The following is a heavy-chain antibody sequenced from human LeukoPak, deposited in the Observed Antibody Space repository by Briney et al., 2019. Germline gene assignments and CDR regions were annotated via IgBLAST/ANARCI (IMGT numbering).Heavy chain of an antibody. CDR1: GGSINSYY. CDR3: ARGLGGYTSPIDY. J-gene: IGHJ4*02. D-gene: IGHD3-16*02. Sequence: PSETLSLTCTVSGGSINSYYWTWIRQPPGKGLEWIGYIYYNGDTNYNPSLKSRVTISVDTSKNQFPLRVNSVTAADTAVYYCARGLGGYTSPIDYWGQGTLVTVSS. CDR2: IYYNGDT. V-gene: IGHV4-59*01.